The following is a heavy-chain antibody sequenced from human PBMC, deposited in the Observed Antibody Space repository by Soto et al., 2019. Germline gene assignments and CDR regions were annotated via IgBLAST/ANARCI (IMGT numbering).Heavy chain of an antibody. CDR2: ISAYNGNT. J-gene: IGHJ3*02. CDR3: ARSTGYSSGWYRVDAFDI. CDR1: GYTFTSYG. Sequence: QVQLVQSGAEVKKPGASVKVSCKASGYTFTSYGISWVRQAPGQGLEWMGWISAYNGNTNYAQKLQGRVTMTTDTXTXTXXMELRSLRSDDTAVYYCARSTGYSSGWYRVDAFDIWGQGTMVTVSS. D-gene: IGHD6-19*01. V-gene: IGHV1-18*01.